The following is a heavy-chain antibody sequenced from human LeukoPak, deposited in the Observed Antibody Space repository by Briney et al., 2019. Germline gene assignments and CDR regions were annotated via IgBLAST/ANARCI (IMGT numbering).Heavy chain of an antibody. Sequence: GGSLRLSCGASGFVFDNHDMHWVRQAPGKGLEWVAFIRSDGYHTYYADSVKGRYTITRDNFKNTVYLQMNSLRLEDMAVYYCAKPSGSGVDYWGRGTRVTVSS. CDR2: IRSDGYHT. CDR1: GFVFDNHD. V-gene: IGHV3-30*02. J-gene: IGHJ4*02. D-gene: IGHD1-26*01. CDR3: AKPSGSGVDY.